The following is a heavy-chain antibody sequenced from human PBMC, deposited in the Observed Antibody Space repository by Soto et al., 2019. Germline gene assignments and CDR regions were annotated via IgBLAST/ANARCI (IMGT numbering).Heavy chain of an antibody. Sequence: QPGGSLRLSCAASGFTFSSYAMSWVRQAPGKGPEWVSAISGSGGSTYYADSVKGRFTISRDNSKNTLYLQMNSLGAEDTAVYYCARRGFYDILTGKGFDPWGQGTLVTVSS. CDR1: GFTFSSYA. J-gene: IGHJ5*02. V-gene: IGHV3-23*01. CDR3: ARRGFYDILTGKGFDP. CDR2: ISGSGGST. D-gene: IGHD3-9*01.